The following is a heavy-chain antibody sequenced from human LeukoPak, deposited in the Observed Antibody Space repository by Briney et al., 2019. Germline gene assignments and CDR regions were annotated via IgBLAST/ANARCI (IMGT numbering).Heavy chain of an antibody. CDR2: IYTSGST. Sequence: PSETLSLTCTVSGGSISSGSYYWSWIRQPAGKGLEWIGRIYTSGSTNYNPSLKSRVTISVDTSKNQFSLKLSSVTAADTAVYYCARDPGAPDYWGQGTLVTVSS. J-gene: IGHJ4*02. CDR1: GGSISSGSYY. V-gene: IGHV4-61*02. D-gene: IGHD1-26*01. CDR3: ARDPGAPDY.